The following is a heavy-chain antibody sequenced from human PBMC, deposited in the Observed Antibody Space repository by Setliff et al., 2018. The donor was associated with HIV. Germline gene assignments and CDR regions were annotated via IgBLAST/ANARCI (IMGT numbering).Heavy chain of an antibody. J-gene: IGHJ5*02. CDR1: GFTFSSYT. CDR2: ISRSSSTI. V-gene: IGHV3-48*04. CDR3: ARGVKWLDP. Sequence: PGGSLRLSCAASGFTFSSYTMNWVRQAPGKGLEWISYISRSSSTIYYADSVKGRFTISRDDSKNTVYLQMHSLRVEDTAVYYCARGVKWLDPWGQGTLVTVSS. D-gene: IGHD3-10*01.